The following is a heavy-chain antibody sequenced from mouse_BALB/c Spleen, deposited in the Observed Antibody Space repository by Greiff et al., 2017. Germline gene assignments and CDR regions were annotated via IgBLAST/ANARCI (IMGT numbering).Heavy chain of an antibody. D-gene: IGHD1-1*01. V-gene: IGHV5-17*02. CDR1: GFTFSSFG. CDR2: ISSGSSTI. Sequence: EVKLVESGGGLVQPGGSRKLSCAASGFTFSSFGMHWVRQAPEKGLEWVAYISSGSSTIYYADTVKGRFTISRDNPKNTLFLQMTSLRSEDTAMYYCARYDYGSLYAMDYWGQGTSVTVSS. J-gene: IGHJ4*01. CDR3: ARYDYGSLYAMDY.